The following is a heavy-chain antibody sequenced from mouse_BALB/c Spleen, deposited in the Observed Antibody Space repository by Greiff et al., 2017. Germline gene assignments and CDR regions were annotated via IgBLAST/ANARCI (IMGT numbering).Heavy chain of an antibody. CDR1: GFSFSSYA. Sequence: EVQLVESGGGLVKPGGSLKLSCAASGFSFSSYAMSWVRQSPAKRLEWVAEISSGGSYTYYPDTVTGRFTISRDNAKNTLYLEMSSLRSEDTAMYYCARTYGSSPFDYWGQGTTLTVSS. CDR2: ISSGGSYT. CDR3: ARTYGSSPFDY. V-gene: IGHV5-9-4*01. D-gene: IGHD1-1*01. J-gene: IGHJ2*01.